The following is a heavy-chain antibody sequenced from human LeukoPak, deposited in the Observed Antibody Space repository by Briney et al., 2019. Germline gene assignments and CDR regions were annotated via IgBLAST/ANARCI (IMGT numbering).Heavy chain of an antibody. D-gene: IGHD2-2*01. V-gene: IGHV4-59*01. CDR3: ARGSARVPAAIPFDP. CDR1: GASISSYY. Sequence: SETLSLTCSVSGASISSYYWSWLRQPPGKGLEWIGYIFYGGSTNYNPSLKSRATISGDTSKNQFSLNLNSVTAADTAVYYCARGSARVPAAIPFDPWGQGTLVTVSS. CDR2: IFYGGST. J-gene: IGHJ5*02.